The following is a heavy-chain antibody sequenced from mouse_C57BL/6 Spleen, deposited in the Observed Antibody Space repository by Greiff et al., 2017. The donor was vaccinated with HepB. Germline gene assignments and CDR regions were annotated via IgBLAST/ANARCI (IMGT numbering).Heavy chain of an antibody. CDR2: IDPSDSYT. CDR3: ASPPYYGSSYWFAY. J-gene: IGHJ3*01. D-gene: IGHD1-1*01. Sequence: QVQLQQPGAELVKPGASVKLSCKASGYTFTSYWMQWVKQRPGQGLEWIGEIDPSDSYTNYNQKFKGKATLTVDTSSSTAYMQLSSLTSEDSAVYDCASPPYYGSSYWFAYWGQGTLVTVSA. CDR1: GYTFTSYW. V-gene: IGHV1-50*01.